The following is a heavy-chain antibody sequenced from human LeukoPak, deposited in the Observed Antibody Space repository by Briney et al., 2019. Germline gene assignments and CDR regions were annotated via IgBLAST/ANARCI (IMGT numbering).Heavy chain of an antibody. D-gene: IGHD4-17*01. V-gene: IGHV3-7*01. CDR2: IKQDGSEK. CDR3: AMSTVFDY. J-gene: IGHJ4*02. Sequence: PGGSLRLSCAASGFTFSRYWMSWVRQAPGKGLEWVANIKQDGSEKYYVDSVEGRFTTSRDNAENSLYLQMSSLRVEDTALYYCAMSTVFDYWGQGTLVTVSS. CDR1: GFTFSRYW.